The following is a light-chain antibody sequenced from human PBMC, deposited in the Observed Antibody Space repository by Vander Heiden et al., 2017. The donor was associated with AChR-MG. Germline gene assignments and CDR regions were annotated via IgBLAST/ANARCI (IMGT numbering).Light chain of an antibody. J-gene: IGLJ2*01. CDR2: YRSDTDT. CDR3: MIWHSDAWV. V-gene: IGLV5-45*02. CDR1: TDSNVGRFG. Sequence: QAVVVQPSSLSASPGSSASLTCTFRTDSNVGRFGVYWDQQKAGRPPHYLLKYRSDTDTHKAPGVPSRFSGSKDVSANAGILVISGVQFDDEADYHCMIWHSDAWVLGGGTKLTVL.